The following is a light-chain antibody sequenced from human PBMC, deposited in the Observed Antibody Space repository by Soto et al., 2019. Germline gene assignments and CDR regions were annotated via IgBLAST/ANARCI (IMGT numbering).Light chain of an antibody. CDR1: QSISSTY. CDR2: GAS. Sequence: EIVLTQSPGTLSLSPGERATLSCRTSQSISSTYLAWYQQRPGQAPRLLIYGASNRAAGIPDRFSGDGSATDFTLTVSRGEPEDFVVNYCLQYASAGGLTFGPGNKLDLK. V-gene: IGKV3-20*01. CDR3: LQYASAGGLT. J-gene: IGKJ3*01.